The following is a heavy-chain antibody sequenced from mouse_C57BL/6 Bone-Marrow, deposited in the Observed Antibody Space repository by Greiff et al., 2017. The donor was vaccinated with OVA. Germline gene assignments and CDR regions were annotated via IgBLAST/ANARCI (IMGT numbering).Heavy chain of an antibody. J-gene: IGHJ4*01. CDR1: GFTFSSYA. V-gene: IGHV5-4*03. CDR3: ARLYYYGPDY. CDR2: ISDGGSYT. D-gene: IGHD1-1*01. Sequence: EVMLVESGGGLVKPGGSLKLSCAASGFTFSSYAMSWVRQTPEKRLEWVATISDGGSYTYYPDNVKGRFTISRDNAKNNLYLQMSHLKSEDTAMYYCARLYYYGPDYWGQGTSVTVSS.